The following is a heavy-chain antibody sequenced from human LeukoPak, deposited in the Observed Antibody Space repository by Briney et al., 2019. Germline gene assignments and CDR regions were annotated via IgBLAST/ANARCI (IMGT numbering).Heavy chain of an antibody. CDR2: ISSSSSAI. D-gene: IGHD6-6*01. V-gene: IGHV3-48*01. J-gene: IGHJ4*02. CDR3: ARGGAARPDY. CDR1: GFTFSSYG. Sequence: GGSLRLSCAASGFTFSSYGINWVRQNPGKGLEWVSYISSSSSAINYADSVRGRFTISRDNAKNSLYLQMNSLRPEDTAVYYCARGGAARPDYWGQGTLVTVSS.